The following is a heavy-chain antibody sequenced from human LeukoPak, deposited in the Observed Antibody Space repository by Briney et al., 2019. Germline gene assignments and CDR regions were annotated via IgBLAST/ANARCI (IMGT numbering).Heavy chain of an antibody. Sequence: AGSLRLSCAASGFTFSDYYMSWIRQAPGKGLEWVSYISSSGSTIYYPYSVSGRITISRDKAKNSLYLQMNSVRAEDTAVYYCARDGLTGTPYYDFWCGYLIQYGMDVWGQGTTVTVSS. CDR1: GFTFSDYY. V-gene: IGHV3-11*01. J-gene: IGHJ6*02. CDR2: ISSSGSTI. D-gene: IGHD3-3*01. CDR3: ARDGLTGTPYYDFWCGYLIQYGMDV.